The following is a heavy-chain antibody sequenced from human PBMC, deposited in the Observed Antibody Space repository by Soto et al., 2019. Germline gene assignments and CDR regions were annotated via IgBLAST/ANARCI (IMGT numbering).Heavy chain of an antibody. CDR1: CGSISSGDYY. J-gene: IGHJ4*02. D-gene: IGHD4-17*01. V-gene: IGHV4-30-4*01. CDR2: IYYSGST. Sequence: SETLSLTCTVSCGSISSGDYYWSWIRQPPGKGLEWIGYIYYSGSTYYNPSLKSRVTISVDTSKNQFSLKLSSVTAADTAVYYCARDDYGGNPFGYWGQGTLVTVSS. CDR3: ARDDYGGNPFGY.